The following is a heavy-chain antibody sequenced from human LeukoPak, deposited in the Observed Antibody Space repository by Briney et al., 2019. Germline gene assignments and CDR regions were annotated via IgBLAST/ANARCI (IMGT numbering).Heavy chain of an antibody. J-gene: IGHJ5*02. CDR2: INPNSGGT. V-gene: IGHV1-2*02. CDR1: GYTFTGYY. D-gene: IGHD1-26*01. CDR3: ARDLGYRGGWFDP. Sequence: ASVKVSCKASGYTFTGYYMHWVRQAPGQGLEWMGWINPNSGGTNYAQKFQDRVTMTRDTSISTAYMELSRLRSDDTAVYYCARDLGYRGGWFDPWGQGTLVTVSS.